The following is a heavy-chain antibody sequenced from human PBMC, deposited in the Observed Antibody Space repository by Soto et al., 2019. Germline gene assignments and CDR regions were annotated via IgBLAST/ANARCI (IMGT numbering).Heavy chain of an antibody. Sequence: SGPTLVNTTQTLTLTCSFSGFSLSTSGVGVGWIRQSPGKALEWLALIYWSGDEHYRPSLKSRLSIIKDTSKNHVVLIMTDMDPVDTATYYCARGLATLPVFAFDIWGQGTMVTVSS. CDR2: IYWSGDE. J-gene: IGHJ3*02. D-gene: IGHD6-6*01. CDR1: GFSLSTSGVG. CDR3: ARGLATLPVFAFDI. V-gene: IGHV2-5*01.